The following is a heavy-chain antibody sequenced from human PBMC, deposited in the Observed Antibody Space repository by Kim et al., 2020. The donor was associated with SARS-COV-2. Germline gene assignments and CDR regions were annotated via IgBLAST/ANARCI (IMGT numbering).Heavy chain of an antibody. CDR1: GFTFSNAW. CDR3: TTTYYGSGSWDAFDI. J-gene: IGHJ3*02. V-gene: IGHV3-15*01. CDR2: IKSKTDGGTT. D-gene: IGHD3-10*01. Sequence: GGSLRLSCAASGFTFSNAWMSWVRQAPGKGLEWVGRIKSKTDGGTTDYAAPVKGRFTISRDDSKNTLYLQMNSLKTEDTAVYYCTTTYYGSGSWDAFDIWGQGTMVTVSS.